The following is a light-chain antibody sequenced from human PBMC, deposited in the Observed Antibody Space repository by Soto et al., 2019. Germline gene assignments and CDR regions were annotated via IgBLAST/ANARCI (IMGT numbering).Light chain of an antibody. CDR3: CSYAGTYTLI. V-gene: IGLV2-11*01. CDR1: SSDIGSYNF. J-gene: IGLJ2*01. Sequence: QSVLTQPRSVSGSAGQSVTISCTGSSSDIGSYNFVSWYQQHPGKAPKVIIYDVTKRPSGVPDRFSGSKSGNTASLTISGLQAEDEADYFCCSYAGTYTLIFGGGTKLTVL. CDR2: DVT.